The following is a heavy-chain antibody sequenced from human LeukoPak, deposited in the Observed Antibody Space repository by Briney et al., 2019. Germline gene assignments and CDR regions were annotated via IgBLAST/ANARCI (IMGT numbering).Heavy chain of an antibody. CDR2: MNPNSGNT. J-gene: IGHJ5*02. CDR3: ARVNSIFGVVIRFDP. Sequence: ASVKVSCKASGYTFTSYDINWVRQATGQGLEWMGWMNPNSGNTGYAQKFQGRVTMTRNTSISTAYMELSSLRSEDTAVYYCARVNSIFGVVIRFDPWSQGTLVTVSS. CDR1: GYTFTSYD. V-gene: IGHV1-8*01. D-gene: IGHD3-3*02.